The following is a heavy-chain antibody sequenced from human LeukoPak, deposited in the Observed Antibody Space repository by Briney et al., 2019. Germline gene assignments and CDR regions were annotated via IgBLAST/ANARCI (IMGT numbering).Heavy chain of an antibody. J-gene: IGHJ3*02. CDR1: GFTFSTYA. V-gene: IGHV3-30*04. CDR2: ILYDGTTK. Sequence: PGGSLRLSCAASGFTFSTYAMHWVRQAPGKGLEWVAVILYDGTTKYHADSVKGRFTISRDNSKNTLYLQMNTLRAEDTAVYYCARVRIVGATYAAFDTWGQGTMVT. D-gene: IGHD1-26*01. CDR3: ARVRIVGATYAAFDT.